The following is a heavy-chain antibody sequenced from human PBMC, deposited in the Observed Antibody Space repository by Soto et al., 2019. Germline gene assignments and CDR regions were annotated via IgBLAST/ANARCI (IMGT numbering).Heavy chain of an antibody. CDR3: ARVVDTAHNWFDP. J-gene: IGHJ5*02. V-gene: IGHV1-69*13. CDR1: GGTFSSYA. Sequence: SVKVSCKASGGTFSSYAISWVRQAPGQGLEWMGGIIPIFGTANYAQKFQGRVTITADESTSTAYIELSSLRSEDTAVYYCARVVDTAHNWFDPWGQGTLVTSPQ. CDR2: IIPIFGTA. D-gene: IGHD5-18*01.